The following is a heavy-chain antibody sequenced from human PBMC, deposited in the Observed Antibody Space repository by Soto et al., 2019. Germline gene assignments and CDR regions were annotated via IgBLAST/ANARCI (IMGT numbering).Heavy chain of an antibody. J-gene: IGHJ6*02. V-gene: IGHV1-18*01. Sequence: APVKVSFKASGYTFTSYCISWGRQGPGQGLEGVGWISAYNGNTNYAQKLQGRVTMTTDTSTSTAYMELRSLRSDDTAVYYCARIRLVVVAATRGDYYYYGMDVWGQGTTVTVSS. CDR1: GYTFTSYC. CDR2: ISAYNGNT. CDR3: ARIRLVVVAATRGDYYYYGMDV. D-gene: IGHD2-15*01.